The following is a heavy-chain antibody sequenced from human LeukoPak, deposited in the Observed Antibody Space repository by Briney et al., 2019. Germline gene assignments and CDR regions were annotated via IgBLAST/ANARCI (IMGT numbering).Heavy chain of an antibody. CDR3: ASDSSGQFHPYH. J-gene: IGHJ4*02. V-gene: IGHV4-59*08. CDR1: GGSISPFR. D-gene: IGHD3-22*01. Sequence: SETLSLTCTVSGGSISPFRWSWIRQPPGKGLEWIGLVFEGGSGHYNPSLKSRITIAADTSKTQFSLKLTSVTVADTAVYYCASDSSGQFHPYHWGQGILVTVSS. CDR2: VFEGGSG.